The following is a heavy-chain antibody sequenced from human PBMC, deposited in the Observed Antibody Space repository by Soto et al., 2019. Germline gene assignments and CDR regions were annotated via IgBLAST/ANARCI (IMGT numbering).Heavy chain of an antibody. D-gene: IGHD3-10*01. CDR1: GFTFSSYA. Sequence: PGGSLRLSCAASGFTFSSYAMHWVRQAPGKGLEWVAVISYDGSNKYYADSVKGRFTISRDNSKNTLYLQMNSLRAEDTAVYYCARDGVRGVIITSYYFDYWGQGTLVTVSS. CDR3: ARDGVRGVIITSYYFDY. V-gene: IGHV3-30-3*01. J-gene: IGHJ4*02. CDR2: ISYDGSNK.